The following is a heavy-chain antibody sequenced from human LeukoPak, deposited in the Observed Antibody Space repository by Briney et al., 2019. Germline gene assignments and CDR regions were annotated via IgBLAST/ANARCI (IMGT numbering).Heavy chain of an antibody. V-gene: IGHV3-30-3*01. CDR1: GFTFSSYA. CDR3: ARGAKRFLEWLSHPAFDY. J-gene: IGHJ4*02. CDR2: ISYDGSNK. Sequence: PGRSLRLSCAASGFTFSSYAMHWVRQAPGKGLEWVAVISYDGSNKYYADSVKGRFTISRDNSKNTLYLQMNSLRAEDTAVYYCARGAKRFLEWLSHPAFDYWGQGTLVTVSS. D-gene: IGHD3-3*01.